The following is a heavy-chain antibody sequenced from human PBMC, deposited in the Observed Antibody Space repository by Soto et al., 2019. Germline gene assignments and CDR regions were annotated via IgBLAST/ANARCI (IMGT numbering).Heavy chain of an antibody. CDR3: ARGHGVATTMGWFDP. CDR1: GVTFSSYG. V-gene: IGHV3-33*01. J-gene: IGHJ5*02. Sequence: QVQLVESGGGVVQPGRSLRLSCAASGVTFSSYGIHWVRQAPGKGLEWVAVIYYDGSNKYYADSVKGRFTISRDNSKNTLDLQMTSLRADDTAVYYCARGHGVATTMGWFDPWGQGTLVTVSS. D-gene: IGHD5-12*01. CDR2: IYYDGSNK.